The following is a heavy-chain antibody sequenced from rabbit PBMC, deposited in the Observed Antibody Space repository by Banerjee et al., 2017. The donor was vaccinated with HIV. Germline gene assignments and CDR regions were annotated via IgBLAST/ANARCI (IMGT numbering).Heavy chain of an antibody. CDR3: ARVIGGSGYAMDL. V-gene: IGHV1S45*01. CDR1: GFSFSSGYW. Sequence: QEQLVESGGGLVQPGASLTLTCTASGFSFSSGYWICWVRQAPGKGLEWIGCIGAGSGATYYASWAKGRFTISRTSSTTVALQMPSLTAADTATYFCARVIGGSGYAMDLWGPGTLVTVS. J-gene: IGHJ4*01. CDR2: IGAGSGAT. D-gene: IGHD6-1*01.